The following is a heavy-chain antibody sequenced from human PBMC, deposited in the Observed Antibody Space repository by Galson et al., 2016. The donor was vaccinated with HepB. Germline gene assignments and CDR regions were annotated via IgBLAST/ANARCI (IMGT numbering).Heavy chain of an antibody. CDR3: ARRRGSAGDFYY. Sequence: SVKVSCKASGYPFTSYFMHWVRQAPGQGLEWMGMINPLDGSTIYAQNFRGRVTMTSDTSTSTIYMDLSSLRSADTAVYFCARRRGSAGDFYYWGQGTLATVSS. CDR2: INPLDGST. CDR1: GYPFTSYF. V-gene: IGHV1-46*01. J-gene: IGHJ4*02. D-gene: IGHD6-19*01.